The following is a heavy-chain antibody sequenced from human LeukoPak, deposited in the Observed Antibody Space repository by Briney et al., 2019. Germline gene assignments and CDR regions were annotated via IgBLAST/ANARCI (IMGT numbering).Heavy chain of an antibody. CDR2: IYYSGST. Sequence: SETLSLTCTVSGGSISSGGYYWSWIRQHPGKGLEWIGYIYYSGSTYYNPSLKSRVTISVDTSKNQFSLKLGSVTAADTAVYYCAREVVRLNWFDPWGQGTLVTVSS. D-gene: IGHD2-15*01. J-gene: IGHJ5*02. CDR3: AREVVRLNWFDP. CDR1: GGSISSGGYY. V-gene: IGHV4-31*03.